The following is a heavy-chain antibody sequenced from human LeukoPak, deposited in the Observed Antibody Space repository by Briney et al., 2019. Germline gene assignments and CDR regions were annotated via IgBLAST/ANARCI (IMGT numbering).Heavy chain of an antibody. Sequence: PGGSLRLSCAASEFTFSSYGMHWVRQAPGKGLEWVAVISYDGSNKYYADSVKRRFTISRDNSKNTLYLQMNSLRAEDTAVYYCAKGYQQLVLHWGQGTLVTDSS. V-gene: IGHV3-30*18. CDR3: AKGYQQLVLH. D-gene: IGHD6-13*01. CDR1: EFTFSSYG. CDR2: ISYDGSNK. J-gene: IGHJ4*02.